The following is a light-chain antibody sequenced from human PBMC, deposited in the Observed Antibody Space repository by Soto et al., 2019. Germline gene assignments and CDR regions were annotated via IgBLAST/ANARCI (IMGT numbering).Light chain of an antibody. CDR2: SAS. CDR1: QSISSN. CDR3: QQYNTWPPYT. Sequence: EIVMTQSPVTLSVSRGERATLSCRASQSISSNLAWHQQKPGQAPRLLIYSASTRATGVPARFSGSGSGTEFTLTISSLQSEDFAVYYCQQYNTWPPYTFGQGTKVDIK. V-gene: IGKV3-15*01. J-gene: IGKJ2*01.